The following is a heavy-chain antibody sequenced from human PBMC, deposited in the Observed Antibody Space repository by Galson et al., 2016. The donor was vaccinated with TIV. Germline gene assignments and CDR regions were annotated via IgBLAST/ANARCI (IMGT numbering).Heavy chain of an antibody. J-gene: IGHJ4*02. V-gene: IGHV2-70*11. CDR1: GFSPTTSGMC. CDR3: ARRGPRGDTDY. Sequence: PALVTPTQTLTLTCTFSGFSPTTSGMCVSWIRQPPGKALEWLARIDWDDDKYYSTSLRTRLTISKGTSKNQVVLTMTNMDPVDTATYYCARRGPRGDTDYWGQGTFVTVSS. CDR2: IDWDDDK.